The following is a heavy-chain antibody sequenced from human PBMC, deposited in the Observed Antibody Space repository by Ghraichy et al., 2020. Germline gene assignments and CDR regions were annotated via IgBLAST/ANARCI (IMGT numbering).Heavy chain of an antibody. CDR3: ARLGLGLYFDL. D-gene: IGHD3/OR15-3a*01. Sequence: SETLSLTCTVSGGSISSSSYFWGWIRQPPGKGLEWIGSIYYSGSTYYNPSLKSRVTISVDTSKNQFSLKLSSVTAADTAVYYCARLGLGLYFDLWGRGTLVTVSS. CDR1: GGSISSSSYF. V-gene: IGHV4-39*01. CDR2: IYYSGST. J-gene: IGHJ2*01.